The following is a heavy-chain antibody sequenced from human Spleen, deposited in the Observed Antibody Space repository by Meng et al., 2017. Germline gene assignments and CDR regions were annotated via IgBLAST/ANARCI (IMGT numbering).Heavy chain of an antibody. CDR3: ARAGIAAAGTLKAEYFQH. CDR1: GFTFSSYG. Sequence: GGSLRLSCAASGFTFSSYGMHWVRQAPGKGLEWVAVIWYDGSNKYYADSVKGRFTISRDNSKNTLYLQMNSLRAEDTAVYYCARAGIAAAGTLKAEYFQHWGQGTLVTVSS. CDR2: IWYDGSNK. D-gene: IGHD6-13*01. V-gene: IGHV3-33*01. J-gene: IGHJ1*01.